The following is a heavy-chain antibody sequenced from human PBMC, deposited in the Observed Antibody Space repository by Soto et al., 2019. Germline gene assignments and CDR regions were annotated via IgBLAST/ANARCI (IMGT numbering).Heavy chain of an antibody. CDR3: AIFGCCTTSSCSGGYCSSGSPHSTVDA. Sequence: QVQLVQSGAEVKKPGSSVKVSCRASGGTFSSYALTWVRQAPGQGLESMGGIIPMFGTATYAQKFQDRVTIITGPFTTAAYMHVSSVGSEDTAVYYCAIFGCCTTSSCSGGYCSSGSPHSTVDARGHWTTVTVTS. D-gene: IGHD2-15*01. J-gene: IGHJ6*02. V-gene: IGHV1-69*01. CDR1: GGTFSSYA. CDR2: IIPMFGTA.